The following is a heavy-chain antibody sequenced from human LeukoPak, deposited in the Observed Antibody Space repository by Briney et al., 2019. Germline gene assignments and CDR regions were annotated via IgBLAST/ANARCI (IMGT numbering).Heavy chain of an antibody. CDR1: EYTSTGYY. CDR3: ARGSPYCGGDCYFPELHNWFDP. D-gene: IGHD2-21*02. CDR2: INPNSGGT. V-gene: IGHV1-2*02. Sequence: GASVKVSCKASEYTSTGYYMHWVRQAPGQGLEWMGWINPNSGGTNYAQKFQGRVTMTTDTSTSTAYMELRSLRSDDTAVYYCARGSPYCGGDCYFPELHNWFDPWGQGTLVTVSS. J-gene: IGHJ5*02.